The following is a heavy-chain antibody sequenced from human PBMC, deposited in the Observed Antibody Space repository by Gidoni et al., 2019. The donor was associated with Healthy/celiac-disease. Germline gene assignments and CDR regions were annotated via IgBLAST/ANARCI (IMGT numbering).Heavy chain of an antibody. CDR3: ARGSITMVRGVIPPYYYYYYMDV. V-gene: IGHV4-34*01. J-gene: IGHJ6*03. CDR2: INHSGST. D-gene: IGHD3-10*01. CDR1: GGSFSGYY. Sequence: QVQLQQWGAGLLKPSETLSLTCAVYGGSFSGYYWSWIRQPPGKGLEWIGEINHSGSTNYNPSLKSRVTISVDTSKNQFSLKLSSVTAADTAVYYCARGSITMVRGVIPPYYYYYYMDVWAKGPRSPSP.